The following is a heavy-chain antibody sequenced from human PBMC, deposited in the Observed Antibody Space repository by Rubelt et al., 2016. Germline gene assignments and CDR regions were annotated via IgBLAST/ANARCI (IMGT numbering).Heavy chain of an antibody. CDR3: APSRVGAGFDY. D-gene: IGHD1-26*01. CDR2: ISSSSSYI. CDR1: GFTSSSYA. V-gene: IGHV3-21*04. Sequence: EVQLLESGGGLVQPGGCLRLSCAASGFTSSSYAMNWVRQAPGKGLEWVSSISSSSSYIYYADSVKGRFTISRENAKNSLYLQMNSLGAEDTAVYYCAPSRVGAGFDYWGQGTLVTVSS. J-gene: IGHJ4*02.